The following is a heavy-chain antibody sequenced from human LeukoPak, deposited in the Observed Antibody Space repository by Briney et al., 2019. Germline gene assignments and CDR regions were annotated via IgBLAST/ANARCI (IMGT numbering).Heavy chain of an antibody. D-gene: IGHD3-10*01. CDR1: GFTFSSYA. J-gene: IGHJ4*02. CDR2: ISGSGGST. Sequence: AGGSLRLSCAASGFTFSSYAMSWVRQAPGKGLEWVSAISGSGGSTYYADSVKGRFTISRDNSKNALYLQMNSLRAEDTAVYYCAKDLRGSGSYYNLFDYWGQGTLVTVPS. V-gene: IGHV3-23*01. CDR3: AKDLRGSGSYYNLFDY.